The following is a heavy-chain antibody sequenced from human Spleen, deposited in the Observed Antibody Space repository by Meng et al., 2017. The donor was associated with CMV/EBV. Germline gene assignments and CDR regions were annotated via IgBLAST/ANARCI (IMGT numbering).Heavy chain of an antibody. CDR2: ISHSSRTI. V-gene: IGHV3-48*04. CDR1: GFTFSTYT. CDR3: ARERIAARGLDF. Sequence: GGSLRLSCAASGFTFSTYTMNWVRQAPGKGLEWVSYISHSSRTIYYTDSLKGRFTISRDNAKNSLYLQMDSLRAEDTAVYYCARERIAARGLDFWGQGTTVTVSS. D-gene: IGHD6-6*01. J-gene: IGHJ6*02.